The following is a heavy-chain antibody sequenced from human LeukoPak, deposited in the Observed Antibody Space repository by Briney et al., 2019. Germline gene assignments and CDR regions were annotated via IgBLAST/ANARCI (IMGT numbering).Heavy chain of an antibody. CDR2: IKQDGSEK. D-gene: IGHD3-10*02. J-gene: IGHJ6*03. CDR3: ARAGRKSRGVDLVREKETGYYYYMDV. Sequence: GGSLRLSCAASEFTFFTYWMSWVRQAPGKGLEWVANIKQDGSEKYYVDSVKGRFTISRDNAKNSLYLQMNSLRAEDTAVYYCARAGRKSRGVDLVREKETGYYYYMDVGGKGTTVTVSS. V-gene: IGHV3-7*01. CDR1: EFTFFTYW.